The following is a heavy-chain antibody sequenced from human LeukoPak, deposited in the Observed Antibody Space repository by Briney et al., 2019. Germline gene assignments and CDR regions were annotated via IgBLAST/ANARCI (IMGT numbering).Heavy chain of an antibody. CDR1: GFTFNNHP. D-gene: IGHD6-6*01. CDR2: ISPSGDWT. V-gene: IGHV3-64*02. Sequence: GGSLRLSCAASGFTFNNHPMHWVRQASGKRLEYVSAISPSGDWTWYADSVKGRFTISRDNSKNTMYLQMGSLRPEDMGVYYCARRGYSWSSPFDYWGQGTLATVSS. CDR3: ARRGYSWSSPFDY. J-gene: IGHJ4*02.